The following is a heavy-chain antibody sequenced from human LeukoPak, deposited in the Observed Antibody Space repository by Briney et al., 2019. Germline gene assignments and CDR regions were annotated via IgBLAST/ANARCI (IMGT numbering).Heavy chain of an antibody. D-gene: IGHD3-16*02. CDR3: ARATYDYVWGSYHFDY. J-gene: IGHJ4*02. V-gene: IGHV1-46*01. CDR1: GYTFTSYY. CDR2: INPSGGST. Sequence: GASVTVSCTASGYTFTSYYMHWVRQAPGQGLEWMGIINPSGGSTSYAQKFQGRVTITADKSTSTAYMELSSLRSEDTAVYYCARATYDYVWGSYHFDYWGQGTLVTVSS.